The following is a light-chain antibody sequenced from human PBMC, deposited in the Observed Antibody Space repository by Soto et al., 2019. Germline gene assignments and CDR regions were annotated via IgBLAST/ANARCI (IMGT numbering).Light chain of an antibody. CDR3: SSYTSGSSHYV. CDR2: GVT. Sequence: QSALTQPASVSGSPGQSITISCTGTSSDVGAYYSVSWYQHHPGKAPKLIIYGVTNRPSGVSNRFSGSKSGNTASLTISGLQAEDEADYRCSSYTSGSSHYVFGTGTKATVL. V-gene: IGLV2-14*01. J-gene: IGLJ1*01. CDR1: SSDVGAYYS.